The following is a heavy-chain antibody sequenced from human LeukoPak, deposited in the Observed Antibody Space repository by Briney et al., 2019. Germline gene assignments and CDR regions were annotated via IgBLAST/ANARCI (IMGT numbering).Heavy chain of an antibody. D-gene: IGHD6-19*01. J-gene: IGHJ4*02. Sequence: SETLSLTCTVSGGSISSYYWSWIRQPPGKGLEWIGYIYYSGSTNHNPSLKSRVTISVDTSKNQFSLKLSSVTAADTAVYYCARVSSSGWIDYWGQGTLVTVSS. CDR2: IYYSGST. CDR3: ARVSSSGWIDY. CDR1: GGSISSYY. V-gene: IGHV4-59*01.